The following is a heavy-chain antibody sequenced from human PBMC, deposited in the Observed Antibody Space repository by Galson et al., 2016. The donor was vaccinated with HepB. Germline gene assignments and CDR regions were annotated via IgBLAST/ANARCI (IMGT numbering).Heavy chain of an antibody. CDR1: GFTFSSYV. CDR3: ASIGGLWLWLVDYYYYGMDV. V-gene: IGHV3-30-3*01. J-gene: IGHJ6*02. CDR2: ISYDGSNK. Sequence: SLRLSCAASGFTFSSYVMHWVRQAPGKGLEWVAVISYDGSNKYYADSVKGRFTISRDNSKNTLYLQMNSLRAEDTAVYYCASIGGLWLWLVDYYYYGMDVWGQGTTVTVSS. D-gene: IGHD5-18*01.